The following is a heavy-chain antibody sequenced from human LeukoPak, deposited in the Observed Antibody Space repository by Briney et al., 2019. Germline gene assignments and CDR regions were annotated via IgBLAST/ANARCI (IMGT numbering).Heavy chain of an antibody. Sequence: SETLSLTCTVSGGSISSFYWSWIRQPPGKGLEWIGYLYYCGSTHYNPSLKSRVTISVDTSKNQFSLKLSSVTAADTAVYYCARSPVLRYFDWLPSALGENNIWFDPWGQGTLVTVSS. CDR1: GGSISSFY. CDR3: ARSPVLRYFDWLPSALGENNIWFDP. CDR2: LYYCGST. D-gene: IGHD3-9*01. V-gene: IGHV4-59*01. J-gene: IGHJ5*02.